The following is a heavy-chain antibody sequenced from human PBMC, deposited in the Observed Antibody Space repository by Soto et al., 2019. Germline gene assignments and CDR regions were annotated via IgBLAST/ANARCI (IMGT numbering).Heavy chain of an antibody. CDR3: ASTRITMIVVVITVDAFAI. D-gene: IGHD3-22*01. V-gene: IGHV3-53*01. CDR1: GFTVSSKY. CDR2: SDSGGST. J-gene: IGHJ3*02. Sequence: PWWSLRLSCAASGFTVSSKYMSLVRQAPGKGLEWVSLSDSGGSTYYADSVKGRFTISRDNSKNTLYLQMNSLRAEDTAVYYCASTRITMIVVVITVDAFAIWGQGTMVTVSS.